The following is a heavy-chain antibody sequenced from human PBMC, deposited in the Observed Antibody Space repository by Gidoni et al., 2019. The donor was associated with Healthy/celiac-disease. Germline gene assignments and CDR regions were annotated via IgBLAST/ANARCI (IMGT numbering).Heavy chain of an antibody. V-gene: IGHV3-30-3*01. CDR1: GFTFSSYA. D-gene: IGHD4-17*01. CDR2: ISYDGSNK. CDR3: ARDRVYGDGDYGVFDY. J-gene: IGHJ4*02. Sequence: QVQLVESGGGVVQPGRSLRLSCAASGFTFSSYAMHWVRQAPGKGLEWVAVISYDGSNKYYADSVKGRFTISRDNSKNTLYLQMNSLRAEDTAVYYCARDRVYGDGDYGVFDYWGQGTLVTVSS.